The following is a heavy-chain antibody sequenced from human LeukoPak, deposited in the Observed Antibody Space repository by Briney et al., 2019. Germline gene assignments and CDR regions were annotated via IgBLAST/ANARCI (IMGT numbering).Heavy chain of an antibody. D-gene: IGHD5-24*01. CDR2: ISSSGTTI. CDR1: KFTLTDYY. V-gene: IGHV3-11*01. Sequence: GGSLRLSCSTSKFTLTDYYMSWIRQAPGKGLEWVSFISSSGTTIYYADSVKGRFTISRDNAKNSLYLQMNNLRAEDTAVYCCASNDGYNSYFDYWGQGTLVTVSS. CDR3: ASNDGYNSYFDY. J-gene: IGHJ4*02.